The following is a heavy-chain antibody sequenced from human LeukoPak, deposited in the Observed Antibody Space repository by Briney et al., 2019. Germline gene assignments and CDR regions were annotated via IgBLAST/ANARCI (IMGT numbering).Heavy chain of an antibody. J-gene: IGHJ4*02. V-gene: IGHV3-33*06. CDR2: IWHDGSTE. CDR3: AKDDRGGWSGYFDF. CDR1: GFSFSNYG. D-gene: IGHD6-19*01. Sequence: GGSLRLSCAASGFSFSNYGMHWVRQAPGKGLEWVAVIWHDGSTEFYADSVKGRFSISRDDSKNTMYLQMNSLRAEDTALYYCAKDDRGGWSGYFDFWGQGTLVTVSS.